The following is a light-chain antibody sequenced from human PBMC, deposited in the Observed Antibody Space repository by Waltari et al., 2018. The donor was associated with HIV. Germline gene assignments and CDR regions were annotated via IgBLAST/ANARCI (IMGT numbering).Light chain of an antibody. J-gene: IGLJ2*01. Sequence: QSALTQPASVSGSPGQSLTISCTGTSSDVGGYNYFSWYQQHPGKAPKLMIYDVSYRPSGVSNRFSGSKSGNTASLTISGLQAEDEADYYCSSYTSSSTLYVVFGGGTKLTVL. CDR1: SSDVGGYNY. V-gene: IGLV2-14*01. CDR2: DVS. CDR3: SSYTSSSTLYVV.